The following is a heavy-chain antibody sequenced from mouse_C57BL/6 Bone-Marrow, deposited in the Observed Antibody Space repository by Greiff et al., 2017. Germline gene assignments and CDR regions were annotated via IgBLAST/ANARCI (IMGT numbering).Heavy chain of an antibody. CDR1: GFTFSNYW. Sequence: EVKLVESGGGLVQPGGSMKLSCVASGFTFSNYWMNWVRQSPEKGLEWVAQIRLKSDNYATHYAESVKGRFTISRDDSKSSVYLQMNNLRAEDTGIYYCTLIITTVVATGYFDYWGQGTTLTVSS. D-gene: IGHD1-1*01. CDR3: TLIITTVVATGYFDY. V-gene: IGHV6-3*01. CDR2: IRLKSDNYAT. J-gene: IGHJ2*01.